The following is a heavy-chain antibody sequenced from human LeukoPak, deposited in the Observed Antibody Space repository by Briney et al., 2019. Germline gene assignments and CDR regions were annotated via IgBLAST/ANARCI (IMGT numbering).Heavy chain of an antibody. V-gene: IGHV1-18*01. CDR2: ISAYNGNT. D-gene: IGHD5-18*01. J-gene: IGHJ5*02. Sequence: ASVTVSCTASGGTFSSYAISWVRQAPGQGLEWMGWISAYNGNTNYAQKLQGRVTMTTDTSTSTAYMELRSLRSDDTAVYYCAREVSRRGYSYGRNWFDPWGQGTLVTVSS. CDR3: AREVSRRGYSYGRNWFDP. CDR1: GGTFSSYA.